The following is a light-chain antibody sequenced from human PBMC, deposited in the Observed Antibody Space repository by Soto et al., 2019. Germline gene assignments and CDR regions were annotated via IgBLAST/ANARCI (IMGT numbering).Light chain of an antibody. CDR1: SSDVGSYKF. CDR3: CSYAGSSTLV. V-gene: IGLV2-23*01. J-gene: IGLJ2*01. CDR2: EGS. Sequence: QSALTQPASVSGSPGQSITISCTGTSSDVGSYKFVSWYQQHPVKAPKLMIYEGSERPSGVSNRFSGSKSGNTASLTISGLQAEDEADYYCCSYAGSSTLVFGGGTQLTVL.